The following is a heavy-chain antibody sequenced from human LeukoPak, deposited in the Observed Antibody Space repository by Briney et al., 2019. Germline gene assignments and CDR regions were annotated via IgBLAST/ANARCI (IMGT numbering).Heavy chain of an antibody. V-gene: IGHV3-21*01. CDR3: ARVAVAGPTGWFDS. CDR1: GFALNAYS. CDR2: ISSTSAYI. Sequence: GGSLRLPCAASGFALNAYSLTWVRQAPGKGLEWVSSISSTSAYIHYAESVKGRFTISRDNIDNVVYLQMNSLRVEDTAVYFCARVAVAGPTGWFDSWGQGTLVTVSS. J-gene: IGHJ5*01. D-gene: IGHD6-19*01.